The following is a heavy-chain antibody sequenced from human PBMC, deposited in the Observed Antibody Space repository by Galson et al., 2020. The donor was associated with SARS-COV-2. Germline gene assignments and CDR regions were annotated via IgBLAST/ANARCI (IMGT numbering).Heavy chain of an antibody. Sequence: GESLKISCAASGFTLSGYLMSWIRQSPGKKLEWVANIKHDASETFYVDSVKGRFTISRDNAKNSLYLQMNSLRAEDTAVYYCMTPTRGQQLPVGTFWGQGTLVTVSS. J-gene: IGHJ4*02. D-gene: IGHD6-13*01. CDR2: IKHDASET. CDR3: MTPTRGQQLPVGTF. CDR1: GFTLSGYL. V-gene: IGHV3-7*05.